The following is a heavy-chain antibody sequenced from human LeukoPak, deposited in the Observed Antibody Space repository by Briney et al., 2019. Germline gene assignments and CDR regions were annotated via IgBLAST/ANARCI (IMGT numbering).Heavy chain of an antibody. CDR2: IKEDGSEK. CDR3: VRDGSPLDY. V-gene: IGHV3-7*01. CDR1: GFTFSGSW. D-gene: IGHD1-1*01. Sequence: GGSLRLSCAASGFTFSGSWMSWVRQAPGKGLEWVANIKEDGSEKYYVDSVRGRFSISRDNAKNSLYLQMNSLRAEDTAVYYCVRDGSPLDYWRQGTLVTVSS. J-gene: IGHJ4*02.